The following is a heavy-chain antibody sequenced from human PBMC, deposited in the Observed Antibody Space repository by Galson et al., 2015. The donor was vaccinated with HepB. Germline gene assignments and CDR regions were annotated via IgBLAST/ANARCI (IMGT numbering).Heavy chain of an antibody. CDR2: ISYDGSSE. Sequence: SLRLSCAASGFTFRSYAMHWVRQAPGKGLEWVTVISYDGSSEYYADSVKGRFTISRDNSKNTLYLQMNSLRAEDTAVYYCARESRKIFAVAADYGIYVWGQGTMVTVSS. V-gene: IGHV3-30*04. CDR1: GFTFRSYA. J-gene: IGHJ6*02. CDR3: ARESRKIFAVAADYGIYV. D-gene: IGHD3-3*01.